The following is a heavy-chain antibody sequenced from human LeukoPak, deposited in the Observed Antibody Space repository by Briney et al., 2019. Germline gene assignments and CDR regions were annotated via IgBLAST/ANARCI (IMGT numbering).Heavy chain of an antibody. J-gene: IGHJ4*02. V-gene: IGHV4-59*08. CDR2: IYYSGST. D-gene: IGHD1-7*01. Sequence: SEILSLTCTVSGGSISSYYWSWIRQPPGKGLEWIGYIYYSGSTNYNPSLKSRVTISVDTSKNQFSLKLSSVTAADTAVYYCARRDSIAGTIDYWGQGTLVTVSS. CDR3: ARRDSIAGTIDY. CDR1: GGSISSYY.